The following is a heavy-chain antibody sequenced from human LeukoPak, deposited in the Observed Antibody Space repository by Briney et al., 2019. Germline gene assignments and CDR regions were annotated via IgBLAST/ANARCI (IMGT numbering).Heavy chain of an antibody. D-gene: IGHD3-22*01. CDR3: ARGLFLSGYLDAFDI. V-gene: IGHV3-53*01. CDR2: IYNDGRT. J-gene: IGHJ3*02. Sequence: GGSLRLSCAASGFTVNNKYMTWVRQAPGKGLEWVSLIYNDGRTYYPDSVKGRCTISRDNLKNVLYLQMNSLKVEDTALYYCARGLFLSGYLDAFDIWGQGTVVTVSS. CDR1: GFTVNNKY.